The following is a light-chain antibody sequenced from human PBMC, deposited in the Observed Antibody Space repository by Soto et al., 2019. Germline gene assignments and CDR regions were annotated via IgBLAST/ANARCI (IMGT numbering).Light chain of an antibody. CDR1: SSDVGGYNF. Sequence: QSALTQPASVSGSPGQSITISCTGTSSDVGGYNFVSWYQQHPGKAPKLMIYEVSYRPSGVSNRFSGSKSGNTASLTISGLQAEDEADYYCSSYTSSSLGVFGTGTKVTVL. V-gene: IGLV2-14*01. CDR2: EVS. CDR3: SSYTSSSLGV. J-gene: IGLJ1*01.